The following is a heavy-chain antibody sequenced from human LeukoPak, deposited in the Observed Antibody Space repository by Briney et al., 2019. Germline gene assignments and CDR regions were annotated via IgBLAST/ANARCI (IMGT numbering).Heavy chain of an antibody. CDR1: GGSISTYY. Sequence: TSETLSLTCTVSGGSISTYYWSWIRQPPGKGLEWIGYIYSSGSTNYNPSLKSRVTTSVDTSKNQFSLKLNSVTAADTAVYYCATDAIVGATIDYWGQGTLVAGSS. V-gene: IGHV4-59*08. D-gene: IGHD1-26*01. CDR3: ATDAIVGATIDY. J-gene: IGHJ4*02. CDR2: IYSSGST.